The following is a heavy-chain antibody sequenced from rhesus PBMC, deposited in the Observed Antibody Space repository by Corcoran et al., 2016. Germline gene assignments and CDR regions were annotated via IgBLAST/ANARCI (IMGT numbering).Heavy chain of an antibody. CDR1: GFSFSDHY. Sequence: EVQVVESGGGLVQPGGSLRLSCVASGFSFSDHYMDLVRPAPGKGLGWVTSMSTGSGSNTVYPDCVKGRFTSSTDNAKNTLYLQMNSLRADDTAVYYCARREIVVSYNSVDVWGRGVLVTVSS. CDR3: ARREIVVSYNSVDV. CDR2: MSTGSGSNT. J-gene: IGHJ5-2*02. V-gene: IGHV3-110*01. D-gene: IGHD2-39*01.